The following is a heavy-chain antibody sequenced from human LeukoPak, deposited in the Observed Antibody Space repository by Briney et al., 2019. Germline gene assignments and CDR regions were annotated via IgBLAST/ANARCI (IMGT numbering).Heavy chain of an antibody. CDR2: ISGDGGST. CDR1: GFTFDDYA. D-gene: IGHD3-10*01. V-gene: IGHV3-43*02. J-gene: IGHJ6*02. CDR3: ASEGSGKPYYGMDV. Sequence: GGSLRLSCAASGFTFDDYAMHWVRQAPGKGLEWVSLISGDGGSTYYADSVKGRFTISRDNSKNSLYLQMNSLRTEDTALYYCASEGSGKPYYGMDVWGQGTTVNVSS.